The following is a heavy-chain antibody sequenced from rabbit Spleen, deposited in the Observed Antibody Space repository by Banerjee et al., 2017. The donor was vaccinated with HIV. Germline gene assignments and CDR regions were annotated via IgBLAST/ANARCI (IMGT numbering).Heavy chain of an antibody. CDR3: AREDVGGSISL. CDR2: INSITGKA. CDR1: GFSFSNKAV. D-gene: IGHD1-1*01. V-gene: IGHV1S45*01. Sequence: QEQLEESGGGLVQPGGSLKLSCTASGFSFSNKAVMCWVRQAPGKGLEWIACINSITGKAVYASWAKGRFTFSKTSSTTVTLQVTSLTAADTATYFCAREDVGGSISLWGPGTLVTVS. J-gene: IGHJ4*01.